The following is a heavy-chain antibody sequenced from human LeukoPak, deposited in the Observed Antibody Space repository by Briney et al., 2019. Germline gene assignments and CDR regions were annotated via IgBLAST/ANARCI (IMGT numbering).Heavy chain of an antibody. CDR3: ARGRPHGNDY. D-gene: IGHD4-23*01. CDR2: ISSSGSTI. Sequence: GSLRLSFADSGFTFSDYYMSWIRQAPGKRREWVSYISSSGSTIYYADSVKGRFTISRDNAKNSLYLQMNTLRAEDTAVYYCARGRPHGNDYWGQGTLVTVSS. CDR1: GFTFSDYY. V-gene: IGHV3-11*01. J-gene: IGHJ4*02.